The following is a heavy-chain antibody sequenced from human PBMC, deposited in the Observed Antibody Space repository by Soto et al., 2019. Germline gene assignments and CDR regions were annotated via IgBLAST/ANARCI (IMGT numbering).Heavy chain of an antibody. CDR3: ARDGYCSGGSCYSVTVFDY. CDR2: IWYDGSNK. D-gene: IGHD2-15*01. Sequence: GGSLRLSCAASGFTFSSYGMHGVRQAPGKGLEWGAVIWYDGSNKYYADSVKGRFTISRDNSKNTLYLQMNSLRAEDTAVYYCARDGYCSGGSCYSVTVFDYWGQGTLVTVSS. CDR1: GFTFSSYG. J-gene: IGHJ4*02. V-gene: IGHV3-33*01.